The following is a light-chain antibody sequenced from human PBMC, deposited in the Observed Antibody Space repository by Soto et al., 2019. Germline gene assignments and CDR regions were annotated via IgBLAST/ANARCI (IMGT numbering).Light chain of an antibody. CDR1: SSNIGSKP. V-gene: IGLV1-44*01. CDR2: TND. Sequence: QSVVTQPPSASGTPGQRVTISCSGSSSNIGSKPVNWYQQLPGTAPKLLIYTNDQRPSGVPDRFSGSKSGTSASLAISGLQSEDEADYYCATWDASLNDYVFGTGTKVTVL. J-gene: IGLJ1*01. CDR3: ATWDASLNDYV.